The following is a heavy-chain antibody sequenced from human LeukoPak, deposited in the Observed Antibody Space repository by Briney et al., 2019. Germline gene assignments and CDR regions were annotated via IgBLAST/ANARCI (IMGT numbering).Heavy chain of an antibody. CDR2: IIPIFGTA. Sequence: GSSVKVSCKASGGTFSSYAISWVRQAPGQGLEWMGGIIPIFGTANYAQKFQGRVTITADKSTSTAYMELSSLRSEDTAVYYCNTNRGIAVAGNPTRLFDYWGQGTLVTVSS. J-gene: IGHJ4*02. V-gene: IGHV1-69*06. D-gene: IGHD6-19*01. CDR1: GGTFSSYA. CDR3: NTNRGIAVAGNPTRLFDY.